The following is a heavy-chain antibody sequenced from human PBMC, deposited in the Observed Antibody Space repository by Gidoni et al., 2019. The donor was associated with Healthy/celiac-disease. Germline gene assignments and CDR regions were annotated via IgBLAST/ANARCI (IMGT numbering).Heavy chain of an antibody. V-gene: IGHV1-69*01. CDR1: GGTFSSYA. Sequence: QVQLVQSGAEVKKPGSSVKVSCKASGGTFSSYALSWVRQAPGQGLEWMGGIIPIFGTANYAQKFQGRVTITADESTSTAYMELSSLRSEDTAVYYCARAHDYVWGSYRSDYYYGMDVWGQGTTVTVSS. D-gene: IGHD3-16*02. J-gene: IGHJ6*02. CDR3: ARAHDYVWGSYRSDYYYGMDV. CDR2: IIPIFGTA.